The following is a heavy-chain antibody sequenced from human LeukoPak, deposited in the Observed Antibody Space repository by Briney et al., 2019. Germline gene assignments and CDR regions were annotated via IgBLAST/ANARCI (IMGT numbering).Heavy chain of an antibody. CDR1: GFTFTDYA. CDR2: ISHNGGGT. V-gene: IGHV3-23*01. CDR3: ARDYAFALWDFDY. J-gene: IGHJ4*02. D-gene: IGHD2-21*01. Sequence: GGSLRLSCAASGFTFTDYAMSWVRQAPEKGLEWVSTISHNGGGTYYAESVKGRFTISRDNSKNTVYLQMNSLRAEDTAVYYCARDYAFALWDFDYWGQGTLVTVSS.